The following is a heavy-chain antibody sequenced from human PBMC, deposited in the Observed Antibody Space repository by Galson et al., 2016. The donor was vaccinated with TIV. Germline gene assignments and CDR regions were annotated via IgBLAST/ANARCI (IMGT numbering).Heavy chain of an antibody. D-gene: IGHD5-18*01. CDR1: GGTFSSYV. CDR3: ASDRNTAFDTYHSYYGMDI. Sequence: SVKVSCKASGGTFSSYVFNWVRLAPGQGLEWMGGIIPLFRTTNYAQKFKGRVTITADESTNTAYMELNSLRSGDTAVYYCASDRNTAFDTYHSYYGMDIWGQGTTVTVSS. V-gene: IGHV1-69*13. CDR2: IIPLFRTT. J-gene: IGHJ6*02.